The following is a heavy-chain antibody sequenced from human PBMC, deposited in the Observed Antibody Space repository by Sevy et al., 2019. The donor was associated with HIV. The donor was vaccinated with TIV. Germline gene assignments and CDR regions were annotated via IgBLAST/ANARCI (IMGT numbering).Heavy chain of an antibody. J-gene: IGHJ4*02. Sequence: GGSLRLSCAASGFSFSGYGMHWVRQAPGKGLEWVAVIWYDGTNKEYKDSVKGRSTISRDNSKNTLYLQMNSLRAEDTAVYYCARERIAVAGMGYYFDFWGQGTLVTVSS. CDR1: GFSFSGYG. D-gene: IGHD6-19*01. V-gene: IGHV3-33*01. CDR3: ARERIAVAGMGYYFDF. CDR2: IWYDGTNK.